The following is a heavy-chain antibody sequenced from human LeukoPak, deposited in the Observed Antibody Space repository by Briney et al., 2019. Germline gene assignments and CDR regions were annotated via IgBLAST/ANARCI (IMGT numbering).Heavy chain of an antibody. Sequence: GGSLRLSCAVSGFTFSGYGMHWVRQAPGKGLEWVAVVSHDGSNKYYADSVRGRFTISRDNSKNTLYLQMDSLRTEDTAVYYCAKGHLDNWYYFDYWGQGALVTVSS. D-gene: IGHD1-1*01. J-gene: IGHJ4*01. CDR2: VSHDGSNK. CDR3: AKGHLDNWYYFDY. V-gene: IGHV3-30*18. CDR1: GFTFSGYG.